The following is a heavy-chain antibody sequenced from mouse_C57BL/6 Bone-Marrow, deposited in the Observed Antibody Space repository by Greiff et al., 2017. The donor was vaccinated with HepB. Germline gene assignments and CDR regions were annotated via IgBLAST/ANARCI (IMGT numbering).Heavy chain of an antibody. CDR3: ARAILLRYWYFDV. CDR1: GIDFSRYW. Sequence: EVKLLQSGGGLVQPGGSLKLSCAASGIDFSRYWMSWVRRAPGKGLEWIGEINPDSSTINYAPSLKDKFIISRDNAKNTLYLQMSEVRSEDTALYYCARAILLRYWYFDVWGTGTTVTVSS. CDR2: INPDSSTI. V-gene: IGHV4-1*01. J-gene: IGHJ1*03. D-gene: IGHD1-1*01.